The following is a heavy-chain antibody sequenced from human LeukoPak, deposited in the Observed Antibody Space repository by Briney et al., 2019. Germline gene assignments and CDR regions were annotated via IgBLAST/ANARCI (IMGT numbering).Heavy chain of an antibody. CDR2: INHSGST. CDR1: GGSFSGYY. CDR3: ARRRGKDRTAMVQPFDY. D-gene: IGHD5-18*01. V-gene: IGHV4-34*01. J-gene: IGHJ4*02. Sequence: PSETLSLTCAVYGGSFSGYYWSWIRQPPGKGLEWIGEINHSGSTNYNPSLKSRVTISVDTSKNQFSLKLSSVTAADTAVYYCARRRGKDRTAMVQPFDYWGQGTLVTVSS.